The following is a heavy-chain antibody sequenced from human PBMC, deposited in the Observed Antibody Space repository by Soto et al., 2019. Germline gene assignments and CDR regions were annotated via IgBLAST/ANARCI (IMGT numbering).Heavy chain of an antibody. V-gene: IGHV1-69*13. J-gene: IGHJ4*02. D-gene: IGHD2-15*01. Sequence: GASVKVSCKASGGTFSSYAISWVRQAPGQGLKWMGGIIPIFGTANYAQKFQGRVTITADESTSTAYMELSSLRSEDTAVYYCARVRERCSGGSCYPYYFDYWGQGTLVTVSS. CDR3: ARVRERCSGGSCYPYYFDY. CDR2: IIPIFGTA. CDR1: GGTFSSYA.